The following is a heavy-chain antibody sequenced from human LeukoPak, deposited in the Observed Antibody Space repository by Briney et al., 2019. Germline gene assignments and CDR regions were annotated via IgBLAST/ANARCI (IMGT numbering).Heavy chain of an antibody. CDR2: IHSDGST. CDR3: AREDCTSGVCCFDP. CDR1: GFTVTSNY. D-gene: IGHD2-8*01. Sequence: GGSLRLSCAASGFTVTSNYMSSVRQAPGEGLEWVSVIHSDGSTYYADSVKGRFTISRDNSKNTLFLQMNSLRAEDTAVYYCAREDCTSGVCCFDPWSQGTLVTVSS. V-gene: IGHV3-53*01. J-gene: IGHJ5*02.